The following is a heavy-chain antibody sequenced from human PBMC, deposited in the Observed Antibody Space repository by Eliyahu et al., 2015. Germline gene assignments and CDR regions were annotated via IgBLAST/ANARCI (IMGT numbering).Heavy chain of an antibody. CDR2: IFWNDDK. D-gene: IGHD4-17*01. Sequence: QVTLRESGPALVKPTQTLTLTCTFSGFSLXTSGVRVGWIRQPPGKALEWLGFIFWNDDKRYNPSLKNRVTISKDISENQVLLTVSNVDPLDTGTYYCAQRVAFGDSGGHWGRGTLVTVSS. CDR3: AQRVAFGDSGGH. CDR1: GFSLXTSGVR. V-gene: IGHV2-5*01. J-gene: IGHJ1*01.